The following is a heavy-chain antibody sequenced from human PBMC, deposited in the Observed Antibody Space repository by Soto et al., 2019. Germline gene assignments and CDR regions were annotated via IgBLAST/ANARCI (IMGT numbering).Heavy chain of an antibody. J-gene: IGHJ4*02. CDR1: GFPFTSYG. Sequence: ESVGGVVQPGRSLRLSCAXSGFPFTSYGMHWVREGPDKGLEWVAIISYDGSDKYYADSVKGRFTISRDNSKNTLYLQMNSLRPEDTALYYCVGGQYYFDYRGQGTLVIVSS. CDR3: VGGQYYFDY. V-gene: IGHV3-30*03. D-gene: IGHD3-10*01. CDR2: ISYDGSDK.